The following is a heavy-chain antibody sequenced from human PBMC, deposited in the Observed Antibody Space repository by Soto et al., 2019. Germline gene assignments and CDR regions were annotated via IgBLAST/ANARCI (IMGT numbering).Heavy chain of an antibody. Sequence: GGSLRLFCEASGFTFSSYWMSWVRQASGKGLEWVANIKQDGSEKYCVDSVKDRFTISRDNVKNSLYLQMNSLRAEDTAVYYCARDRNDFWSGYESYWGQGTLVTVSS. CDR2: IKQDGSEK. D-gene: IGHD3-3*01. V-gene: IGHV3-7*01. CDR3: ARDRNDFWSGYESY. J-gene: IGHJ4*02. CDR1: GFTFSSYW.